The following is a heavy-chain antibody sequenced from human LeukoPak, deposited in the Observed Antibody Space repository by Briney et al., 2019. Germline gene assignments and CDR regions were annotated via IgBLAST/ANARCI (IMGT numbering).Heavy chain of an antibody. CDR1: GFSVSSSY. D-gene: IGHD3-10*02. Sequence: GGSLRLSCAASGFSVSSSYMSWVRQAPGKGLEWVSVIYSGGNTYYADFVKGRFTISRDTFKNSLYLQMNSLRAEDTAVYYCAELGITMIGGVWGKGTTVTVSS. J-gene: IGHJ6*04. V-gene: IGHV3-66*01. CDR3: AELGITMIGGV. CDR2: IYSGGNT.